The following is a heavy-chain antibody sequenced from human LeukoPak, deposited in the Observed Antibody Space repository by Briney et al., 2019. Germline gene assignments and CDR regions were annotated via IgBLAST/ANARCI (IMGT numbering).Heavy chain of an antibody. D-gene: IGHD2-2*02. J-gene: IGHJ4*02. V-gene: IGHV4-61*02. Sequence: SETLSLTCTVSGGSISSGSYYWSWIRQPAGKGLEWIGRIYTSGSTNYNPSLKSRVTISVDTSKNQFSLKLSSVTAADTAVYYCARDGLLWDDIVVVPAAIGVWGQGTLVTVSS. CDR1: GGSISSGSYY. CDR3: ARDGLLWDDIVVVPAAIGV. CDR2: IYTSGST.